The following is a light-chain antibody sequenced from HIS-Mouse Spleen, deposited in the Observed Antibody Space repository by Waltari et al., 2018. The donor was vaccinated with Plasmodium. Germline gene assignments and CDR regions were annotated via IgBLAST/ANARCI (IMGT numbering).Light chain of an antibody. CDR3: QTWGTGMGV. CDR1: SGHSSYA. Sequence: QLVLTQSPSASAPLGASVKLTCTLSSGHSSYAIACPQQQPEKGPRYLMKLNSDGSHSKGDGIPDRFSGSSSGAERYLTISSLQSEDEADYYCQTWGTGMGVFGGGTKLTVL. J-gene: IGLJ2*01. V-gene: IGLV4-69*01. CDR2: LNSDGSH.